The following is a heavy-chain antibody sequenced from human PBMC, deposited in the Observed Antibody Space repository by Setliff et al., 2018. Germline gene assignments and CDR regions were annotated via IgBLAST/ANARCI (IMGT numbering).Heavy chain of an antibody. D-gene: IGHD2-2*02. V-gene: IGHV4-34*01. J-gene: IGHJ6*02. CDR1: GGSIRDYY. CDR2: INHSGST. Sequence: LSLTCGGYGGSIRDYYWSWIRQPPGKGLEWIGEINHSGSTNYNPSLKSRVTISLDTSRNQVSLKLSSATAADTAVYYCARDRQYCSSTSCYTSYFYYYAIDIWGQGTTVTVS. CDR3: ARDRQYCSSTSCYTSYFYYYAIDI.